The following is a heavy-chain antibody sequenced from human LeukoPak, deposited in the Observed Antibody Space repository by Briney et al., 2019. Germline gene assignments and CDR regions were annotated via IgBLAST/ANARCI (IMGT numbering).Heavy chain of an antibody. CDR2: IDYSGSS. D-gene: IGHD6-13*01. CDR1: GGSISSYS. Sequence: PSETLSLTCSVSGGSISSYSWTWIRQPPGKGLEWIGFIDYSGSSNYNPSLKSRVTMSVDTSKNQFSLKLSSVTAADTAVYYCARGGSSWNSWFDPWGQGTLVTVSS. V-gene: IGHV4-59*12. CDR3: ARGGSSWNSWFDP. J-gene: IGHJ5*02.